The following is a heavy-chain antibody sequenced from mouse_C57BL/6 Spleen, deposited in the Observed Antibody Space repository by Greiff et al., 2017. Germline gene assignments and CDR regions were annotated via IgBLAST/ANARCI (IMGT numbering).Heavy chain of an antibody. CDR2: IRNKANGYTT. V-gene: IGHV7-3*01. D-gene: IGHD1-1*01. Sequence: EVQLVESGGGLVQPGGSLSLSCAASGFTFTDYYMSWVRQPPGKALAWLGFIRNKANGYTTEYSASVKGRFTISRDNSQSILYLQMNALRAEDSATYYCARSGSSYPYYAMDYWGQGTSVTVSS. CDR3: ARSGSSYPYYAMDY. CDR1: GFTFTDYY. J-gene: IGHJ4*01.